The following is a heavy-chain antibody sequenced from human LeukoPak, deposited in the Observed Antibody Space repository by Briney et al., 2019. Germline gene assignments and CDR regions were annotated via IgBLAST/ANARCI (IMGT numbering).Heavy chain of an antibody. CDR2: IYYSGST. CDR1: GGSISSYY. V-gene: IGHV4-59*01. Sequence: SSETLSLTCTVYGGSISSYYWSWLRQPQGKGLERVGYIYYSGSTNYNHSLKSQITISVDTSKNHFSLKLSSVTAADTAVYYCAREREGYDSSGYYSYNWFDPWGQGTLVTVSS. D-gene: IGHD3-22*01. J-gene: IGHJ5*02. CDR3: AREREGYDSSGYYSYNWFDP.